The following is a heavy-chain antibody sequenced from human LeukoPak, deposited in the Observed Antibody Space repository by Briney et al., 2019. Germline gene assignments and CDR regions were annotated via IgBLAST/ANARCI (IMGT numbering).Heavy chain of an antibody. CDR1: GFTFSTFG. CDR2: IWYDGNIK. V-gene: IGHV3-33*01. D-gene: IGHD6-13*01. CDR3: ARDPGSSSFDL. J-gene: IGHJ4*02. Sequence: GGSLRLSCDTSGFTFSTFGMHWVRQAPGGGLEWVAVIWYDGNIKFYADSVKDRFTISRDNSKNTLYLQMNSLRAEDTAVYYCARDPGSSSFDLWGRGALVTVSS.